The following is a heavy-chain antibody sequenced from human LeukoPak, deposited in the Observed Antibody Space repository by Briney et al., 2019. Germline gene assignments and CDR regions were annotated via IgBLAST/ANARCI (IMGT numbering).Heavy chain of an antibody. CDR2: ISSSSSYI. J-gene: IGHJ6*03. CDR1: GFKFSTYS. Sequence: GGSLRLSCAASGFKFSTYSIHWVRQAPGKGLEWVSSISSSSSYIYYADSVKGRFTISRDNAKNSLFLQMTSLRADDTAIYYCARAGELRYMDVWGKGTAVTVSS. CDR3: ARAGELRYMDV. D-gene: IGHD3-16*01. V-gene: IGHV3-21*01.